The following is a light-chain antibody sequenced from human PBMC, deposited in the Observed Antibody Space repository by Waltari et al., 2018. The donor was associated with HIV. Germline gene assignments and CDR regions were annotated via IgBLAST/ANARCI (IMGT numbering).Light chain of an antibody. J-gene: IGLJ3*02. CDR2: VNN. CDR1: SSNIGSNT. CDR3: AAWDDSLNGIL. Sequence: QSVLTQPPSASGTPGQRVTISCSGGSSNIGSNTVNWYQRLPGTAPKLLIYVNNNRPSGVPDRFSGSRSGTSASLAISGLQSEDEADYYCAAWDDSLNGILFGGGTKLTVL. V-gene: IGLV1-44*01.